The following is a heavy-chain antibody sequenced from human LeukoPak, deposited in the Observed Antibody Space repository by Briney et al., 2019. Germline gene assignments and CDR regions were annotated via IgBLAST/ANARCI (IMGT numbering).Heavy chain of an antibody. CDR1: GYTFTSYG. Sequence: ASVKVSCKASGYTFTSYGTSWVRQAPGQGLEWMGWISAYNGNTNYAQKLQGRVTMTTDTSTSTAYMELRSLRSDDTAVYYCARDRRVTYYYDSSGYYYGYWGQGTLVTVSS. CDR2: ISAYNGNT. J-gene: IGHJ4*02. CDR3: ARDRRVTYYYDSSGYYYGY. V-gene: IGHV1-18*01. D-gene: IGHD3-22*01.